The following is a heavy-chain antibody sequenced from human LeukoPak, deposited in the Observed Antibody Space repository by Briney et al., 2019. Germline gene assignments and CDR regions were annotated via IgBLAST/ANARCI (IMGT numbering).Heavy chain of an antibody. J-gene: IGHJ4*02. D-gene: IGHD2-21*02. CDR1: GGSFSGYY. V-gene: IGHV4-34*01. Sequence: SSETLSLTCAVYGGSFSGYYWSWIRQPPGKGLEWIGEINHSGSTNYNPSLKSRVTISVDTSKNQLSLRLSSVTAADTAVYYCARGGFYCGGDCYVDYWGQGTLVTVSS. CDR2: INHSGST. CDR3: ARGGFYCGGDCYVDY.